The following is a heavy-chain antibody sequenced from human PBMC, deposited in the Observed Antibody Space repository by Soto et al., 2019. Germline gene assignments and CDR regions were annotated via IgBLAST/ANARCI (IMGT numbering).Heavy chain of an antibody. V-gene: IGHV3-21*01. Sequence: GGSLRLSCAASGFTFSSYSMNWVRQAPGKGLEWVSSISSSSSYIYYADSVKGRFTISRDNAKNSLYLQMNSLRAEDTAVYYCTRDPPKHERYYFCSCYDYYYYYMDVWGKGTTVTVSS. CDR2: ISSSSSYI. D-gene: IGHD3-3*01. CDR3: TRDPPKHERYYFCSCYDYYYYYMDV. J-gene: IGHJ6*03. CDR1: GFTFSSYS.